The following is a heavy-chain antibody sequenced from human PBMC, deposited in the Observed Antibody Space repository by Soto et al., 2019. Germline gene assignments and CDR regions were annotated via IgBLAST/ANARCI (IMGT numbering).Heavy chain of an antibody. CDR3: ARGQRFSDSFDP. CDR1: GGAISTYY. V-gene: IGHV4-4*07. Sequence: PSETLSLTCTVSGGAISTYYWTWIRQPAGKGLEWIVRIYSSGSTKYNPSLQSRVTMSLDTSNNQFSLRLTSVTAADTAVYYCARGQRFSDSFDPWGQGTLVTVSS. D-gene: IGHD3-3*01. J-gene: IGHJ5*02. CDR2: IYSSGST.